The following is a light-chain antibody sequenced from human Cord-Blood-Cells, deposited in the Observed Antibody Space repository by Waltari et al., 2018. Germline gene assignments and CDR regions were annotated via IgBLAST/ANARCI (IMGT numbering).Light chain of an antibody. Sequence: SSELTQDPLVSVALRQPVRKTRQGARLRGPYTHCYHQKPGQAPVLGIYVKNNRPSGIPDRFSGFSSGNTASLTINGAQAEDEADYYCNSRDSSGNHVVFGGGTKLTVL. CDR1: RLRGPY. J-gene: IGLJ2*01. CDR3: NSRDSSGNHVV. V-gene: IGLV3-19*01. CDR2: VKN.